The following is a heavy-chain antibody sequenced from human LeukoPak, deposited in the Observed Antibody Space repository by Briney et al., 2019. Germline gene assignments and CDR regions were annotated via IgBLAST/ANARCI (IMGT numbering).Heavy chain of an antibody. D-gene: IGHD2-15*01. J-gene: IGHJ4*02. CDR3: ATEPTSGGGSCYID. Sequence: GGSLRLSCAASGFTFSSYWMSWVRQAPGKGLEWVANIKQDGSEKYYVDSVKGRFTISRDNAKNSLYLQMNSLRAEDTAVYYCATEPTSGGGSCYIDWGQGTLVTVSS. CDR1: GFTFSSYW. V-gene: IGHV3-7*01. CDR2: IKQDGSEK.